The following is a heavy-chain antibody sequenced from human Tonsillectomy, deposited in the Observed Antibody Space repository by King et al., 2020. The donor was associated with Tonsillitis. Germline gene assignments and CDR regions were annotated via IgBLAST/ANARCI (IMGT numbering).Heavy chain of an antibody. J-gene: IGHJ5*02. V-gene: IGHV4-34*01. CDR1: GGSFSGYY. Sequence: VQLQQWGAGLLKPSETLSLTCAVYGGSFSGYYWSWIRQPPGKGLEWIGEINHSGSTNYTPSLKSRVTISVDTSKNQFSLKLSSVTAADTAVYYCARGPVGSIWYGDWFDPWGQGTLVTVSS. D-gene: IGHD6-13*01. CDR2: INHSGST. CDR3: ARGPVGSIWYGDWFDP.